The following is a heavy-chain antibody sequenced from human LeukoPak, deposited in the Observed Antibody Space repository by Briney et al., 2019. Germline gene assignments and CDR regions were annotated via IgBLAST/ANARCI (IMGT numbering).Heavy chain of an antibody. V-gene: IGHV1-18*01. CDR3: ARDPYDTDAFDI. D-gene: IGHD3-22*01. J-gene: IGHJ3*02. CDR1: GYTFTSYA. Sequence: GASVKVSCKASGYTFTSYAMNWVRQAPGQGLEWMGWISVYNGNTDYAQKVQGRVTMTTDTSTSTTYMELRSLRSDDTAVYYCARDPYDTDAFDIWGQGTMVTVSS. CDR2: ISVYNGNT.